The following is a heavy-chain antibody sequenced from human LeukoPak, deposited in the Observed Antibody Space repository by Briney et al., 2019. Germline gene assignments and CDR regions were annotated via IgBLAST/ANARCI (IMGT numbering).Heavy chain of an antibody. V-gene: IGHV4-31*11. CDR3: AKDHSRFGELFLAGY. CDR1: GGSFSGYY. Sequence: SETLSLTCAVYGGSFSGYYWSWIRQHPGKGLEWIGYIYYSGSTYYNPSLKSRVTISVDTSKNQFSLKLSSVTAADTAVYYCAKDHSRFGELFLAGYWGQGTLVTVSS. CDR2: IYYSGST. J-gene: IGHJ4*02. D-gene: IGHD3-10*01.